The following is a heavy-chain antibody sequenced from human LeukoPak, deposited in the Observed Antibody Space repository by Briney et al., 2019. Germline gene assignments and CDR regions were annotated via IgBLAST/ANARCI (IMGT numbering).Heavy chain of an antibody. CDR2: VGGSGGDT. CDR3: AKDIGGSGAY. D-gene: IGHD3-16*01. V-gene: IGHV3-23*01. CDR1: GFTFRSYA. J-gene: IGHJ4*02. Sequence: PGGSLRLSCAASGFTFRSYAMSWVRQAPGKGLEWVSAVGGSGGDTYYADSVKGRFTISRDNSKNTVYLQMNSLRAEDTAIYYCAKDIGGSGAYWGQGTLVTVSS.